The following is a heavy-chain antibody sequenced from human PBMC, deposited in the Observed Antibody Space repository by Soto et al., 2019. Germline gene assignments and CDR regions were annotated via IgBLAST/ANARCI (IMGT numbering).Heavy chain of an antibody. J-gene: IGHJ6*03. CDR2: IWYDGSNK. CDR1: GFTFSSYG. V-gene: IGHV3-33*01. CDR3: ARDPRSGYYYYYYYMDV. Sequence: QVQLVESGGGVVQPGRSLRLSCAASGFTFSSYGMHWVRQAPGKGLEWVAVIWYDGSNKYYEDSVKGRFTISRDNSKNTLHLQMNRLRAEDTAVYYCARDPRSGYYYYYYYMDVWGKGTTVTVSS.